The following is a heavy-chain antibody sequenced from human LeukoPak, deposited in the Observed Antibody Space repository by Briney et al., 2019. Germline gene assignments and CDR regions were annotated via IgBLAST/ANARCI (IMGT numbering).Heavy chain of an antibody. D-gene: IGHD1-26*01. V-gene: IGHV1-2*02. J-gene: IGHJ1*01. CDR1: GYTFTGYY. Sequence: GASVKVSCKASGYTFTGYYMHWVRQAPGQGLEWMGWINPNSGGTNYAQKFQGRVTMTRDTSISTAYMELSRLRSDDTAVYYCARGVGAMFEYFQHWGQGTLVTVSS. CDR3: ARGVGAMFEYFQH. CDR2: INPNSGGT.